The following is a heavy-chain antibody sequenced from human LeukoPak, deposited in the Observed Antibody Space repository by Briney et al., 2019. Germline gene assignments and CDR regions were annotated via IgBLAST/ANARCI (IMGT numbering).Heavy chain of an antibody. CDR3: ARDSYYDILTGYHYFDY. CDR2: INAGNGNT. Sequence: ASVKVSCKASGYTFTSYDMYWVRQAPGQRLEWMGWINAGNGNTKYSQKFQGRVTITRDTSASTAYMELSSLRSEDTAVYYCARDSYYDILTGYHYFDYWGQGTLVTVSS. CDR1: GYTFTSYD. D-gene: IGHD3-9*01. J-gene: IGHJ4*02. V-gene: IGHV1-3*01.